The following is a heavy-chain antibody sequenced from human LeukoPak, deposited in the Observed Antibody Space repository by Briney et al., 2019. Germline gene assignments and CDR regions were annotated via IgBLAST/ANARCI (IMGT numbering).Heavy chain of an antibody. D-gene: IGHD2-2*01. J-gene: IGHJ5*02. CDR3: ARGLNLKTRTIVVVPAVITDDWFDP. CDR1: GGSISSGSYY. Sequence: SQTLSLTCTVSGGSISSGSYYWNWIRQPAGKGLEWIGHIYTSGSTNCNPSLKSRVTISVDTSKNQFSLQLSSVTAADTAVYYCARGLNLKTRTIVVVPAVITDDWFDPWGQGTLVTVSS. V-gene: IGHV4-61*09. CDR2: IYTSGST.